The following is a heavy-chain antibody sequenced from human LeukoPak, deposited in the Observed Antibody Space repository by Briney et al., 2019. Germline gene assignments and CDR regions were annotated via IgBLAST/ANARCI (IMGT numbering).Heavy chain of an antibody. CDR3: AKWGIVVVPAASV. D-gene: IGHD2-2*01. Sequence: PGASLRLSCAAYGITFSSYAMIWVRQAPGKGLEWVLGISGSGGSTYYADSVKGRFTISRDNSKNTLYLQMNTLRAEDTAVYYCAKWGIVVVPAASVWGQGTTVTVSS. J-gene: IGHJ6*02. CDR2: ISGSGGST. V-gene: IGHV3-23*01. CDR1: GITFSSYA.